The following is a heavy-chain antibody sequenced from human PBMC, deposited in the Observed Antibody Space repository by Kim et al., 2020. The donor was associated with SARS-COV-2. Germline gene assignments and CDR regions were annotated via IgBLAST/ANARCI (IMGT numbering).Heavy chain of an antibody. CDR3: ARRGYFADY. Sequence: RTTTYAESVKGRFTISRENAKNALYLQMNSLRPEDTAVYYCARRGYFADYWGQGTLVTVSS. CDR2: RTT. V-gene: IGHV3-74*01. D-gene: IGHD1-1*01. J-gene: IGHJ4*02.